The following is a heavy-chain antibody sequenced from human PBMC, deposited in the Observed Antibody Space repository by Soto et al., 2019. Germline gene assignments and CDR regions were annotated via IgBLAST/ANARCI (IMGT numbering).Heavy chain of an antibody. CDR2: ISYDGSNK. CDR1: GFTFSSYA. CDR3: ARVSGTSCYVGATSSCYFDY. V-gene: IGHV3-30-3*01. J-gene: IGHJ4*02. D-gene: IGHD2-2*01. Sequence: GGSLRLSCAASGFTFSSYAMHWVRQAPGKGLEWVAVISYDGSNKYYADSVKGRFTISRDNSKNTLYLQMNSLRAEDTAVYYCARVSGTSCYVGATSSCYFDYWGQGTLVTVSS.